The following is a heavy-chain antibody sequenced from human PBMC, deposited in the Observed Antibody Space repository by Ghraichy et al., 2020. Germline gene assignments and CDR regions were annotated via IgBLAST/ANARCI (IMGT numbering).Heavy chain of an antibody. CDR3: ARGSYAIINY. J-gene: IGHJ4*02. CDR2: IYHSGST. CDR1: GGSISSGGYS. Sequence: SETLSLTCAVSGGSISSGGYSWSWIRQPPGKGLEWIGYIYHSGSTYYNPSLKSRVTISVDRSKNQFSLKLSSVTAADTAVYYCARGSYAIINYWGQGTLVTVSS. V-gene: IGHV4-30-2*01. D-gene: IGHD3-16*01.